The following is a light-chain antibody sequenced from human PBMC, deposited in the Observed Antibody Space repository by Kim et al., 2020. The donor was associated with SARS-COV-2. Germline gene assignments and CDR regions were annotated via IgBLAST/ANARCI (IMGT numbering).Light chain of an antibody. CDR3: QAWDSSTVV. J-gene: IGLJ2*01. CDR2: QDT. V-gene: IGLV3-1*01. CDR1: KLGDKY. Sequence: SVTPGQTASITCSGDKLGDKYACWYQQKPGQSPVLVIYQDTKRPSGIPERFSGSNSGNTATLTISGTQAMDEADYYCQAWDSSTVVFGGGTKLTVL.